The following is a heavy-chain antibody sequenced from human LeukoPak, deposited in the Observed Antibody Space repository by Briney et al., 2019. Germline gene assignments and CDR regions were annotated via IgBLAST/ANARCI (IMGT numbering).Heavy chain of an antibody. Sequence: GGSLRLSCAASGSTVSSNYMSWVRQAPGKGPEWVSIIYTGGIAYYADSVKGRFTISRDNSKNTLYLQMTSLRAEDTAVYYCARHATYYSASGTYYSPYFFDYWGQGTLVTVSS. CDR1: GSTVSSNY. CDR3: ARHATYYSASGTYYSPYFFDY. J-gene: IGHJ4*02. CDR2: IYTGGIA. V-gene: IGHV3-53*01. D-gene: IGHD3-10*01.